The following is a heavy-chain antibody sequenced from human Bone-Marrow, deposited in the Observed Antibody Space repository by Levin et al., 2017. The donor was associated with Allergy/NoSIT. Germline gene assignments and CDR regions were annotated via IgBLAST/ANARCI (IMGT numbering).Heavy chain of an antibody. V-gene: IGHV3-30-3*01. Sequence: GGSLRLSCAASGFTFSSYAMHWVRQAPGKGLERVAVISYDGSNKYYADSVKGRFTISRDNSKNTLYLQMNSLRAEDTAVYYCARGATNYCSGGSCYGGVMDYWGQGTLVTVSS. D-gene: IGHD2-15*01. CDR1: GFTFSSYA. CDR2: ISYDGSNK. CDR3: ARGATNYCSGGSCYGGVMDY. J-gene: IGHJ4*02.